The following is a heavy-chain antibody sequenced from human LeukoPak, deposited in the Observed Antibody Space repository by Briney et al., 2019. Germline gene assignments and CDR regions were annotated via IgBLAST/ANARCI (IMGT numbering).Heavy chain of an antibody. Sequence: GASVKVSCKASGYTFTSYYMHWVRQAPGQGLEWMGIINPSGGSTSYAQKFQGRVTMTRDTSTSTVYMELSSLRSEDTAVYYCAAAPTHSILWFGELPWNWFDPWGQGTLVTVSS. CDR2: INPSGGST. V-gene: IGHV1-46*01. D-gene: IGHD3-10*01. J-gene: IGHJ5*02. CDR1: GYTFTSYY. CDR3: AAAPTHSILWFGELPWNWFDP.